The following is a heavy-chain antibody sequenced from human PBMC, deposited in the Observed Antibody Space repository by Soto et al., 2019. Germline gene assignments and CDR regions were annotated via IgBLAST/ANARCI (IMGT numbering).Heavy chain of an antibody. CDR2: INAANGNT. V-gene: IGHV1-3*01. D-gene: IGHD6-13*01. Sequence: QVPLVQSGAEVKKPGASVKVSCKASGYTFTTYAIHWVRQAPGQRPEWMGWINAANGNTKYSQKFQGRVSITRDTSANTVYMELSSLTSEDTAIFYCTRDEAGYTNRGDFDYWGQGTQVTVSS. CDR3: TRDEAGYTNRGDFDY. J-gene: IGHJ4*02. CDR1: GYTFTTYA.